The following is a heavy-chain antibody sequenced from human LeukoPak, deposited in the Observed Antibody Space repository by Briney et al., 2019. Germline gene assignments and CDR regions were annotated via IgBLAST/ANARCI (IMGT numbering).Heavy chain of an antibody. V-gene: IGHV1-46*01. CDR1: GYTFTRYY. CDR2: INPSGGST. CDR3: ASAYCGGDCYSPEEEYYYYGMDV. Sequence: GASVKVSCKASGYTFTRYYMHWGRQAPGQGLEWMGIINPSGGSTSYAQKFQGRVTMTRDTSTSTVYMELSSLRSEDTAVYYCASAYCGGDCYSPEEEYYYYGMDVWGKGTTVTVSS. D-gene: IGHD2-21*02. J-gene: IGHJ6*04.